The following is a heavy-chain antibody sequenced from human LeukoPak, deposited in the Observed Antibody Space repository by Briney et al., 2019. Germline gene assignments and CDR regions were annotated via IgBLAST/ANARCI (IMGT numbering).Heavy chain of an antibody. CDR2: ISGSGGST. D-gene: IGHD3-9*01. Sequence: GGSLRLSCAASGFTFSSYAMSWVRQAPGKGLEWVSAISGSGGSTYYADSVKGRFTISRDNSKNTLYLQMNSLRAEDTAVYYCAKDTRKDILTGYYIGIDYWGQGTLVTVSS. CDR1: GFTFSSYA. CDR3: AKDTRKDILTGYYIGIDY. V-gene: IGHV3-23*01. J-gene: IGHJ4*02.